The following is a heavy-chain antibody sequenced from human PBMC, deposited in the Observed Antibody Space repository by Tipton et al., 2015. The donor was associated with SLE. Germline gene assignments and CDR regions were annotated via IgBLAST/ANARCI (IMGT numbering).Heavy chain of an antibody. J-gene: IGHJ2*01. V-gene: IGHV4-39*07. CDR2: IHYAGGT. Sequence: TLSLTCTVSGDSISNGDDYWGWIRQSPAQGLEWIGTIHYAGGTYYNPSLRSRLTISVDTSENHFSLNLNSLTAADTAVYFCARQRGYYDGTPFPPWNFDLWGRGTQVTVSS. CDR1: GDSISNGDDY. CDR3: ARQRGYYDGTPFPPWNFDL. D-gene: IGHD3-16*01.